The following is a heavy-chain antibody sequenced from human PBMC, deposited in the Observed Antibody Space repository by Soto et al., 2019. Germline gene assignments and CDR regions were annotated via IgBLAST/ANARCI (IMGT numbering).Heavy chain of an antibody. V-gene: IGHV4-39*01. J-gene: IGHJ6*02. D-gene: IGHD2-15*01. CDR2: IYYSGST. Sequence: SETLSLTCTVSGGSISSSSYYWGWIRQPPGKGLEWIGSIYYSGSTYYNPSLKSRVTISVDTSKNQFSLKLSSVTAADTAVYYCATFGGSCYSGVVCYYYGMDVWGQGTTVT. CDR3: ATFGGSCYSGVVCYYYGMDV. CDR1: GGSISSSSYY.